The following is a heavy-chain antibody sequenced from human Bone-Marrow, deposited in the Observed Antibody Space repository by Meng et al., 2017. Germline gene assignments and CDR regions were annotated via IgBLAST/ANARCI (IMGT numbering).Heavy chain of an antibody. Sequence: SCTASGFTFGDYAMSWFRQAPGKGLEWVGFIRSKAYGGTTEYAASVKGRFTISRDDSKSIAYLQMNSLKTEDTAVYYCTRYDSSGYYVGYYFDYWGQGTLVTSPQ. CDR3: TRYDSSGYYVGYYFDY. J-gene: IGHJ4*02. D-gene: IGHD3-22*01. V-gene: IGHV3-49*03. CDR1: GFTFGDYA. CDR2: IRSKAYGGTT.